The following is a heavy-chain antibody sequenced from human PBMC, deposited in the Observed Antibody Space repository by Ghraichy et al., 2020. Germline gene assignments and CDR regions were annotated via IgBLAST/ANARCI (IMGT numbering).Heavy chain of an antibody. CDR2: IYYSGIT. CDR1: GGSISSSSNY. J-gene: IGHJ6*02. D-gene: IGHD2-2*01. Sequence: ESLNISCTVSGGSISSSSNYWGWIRQPPGKGLEWIGNIYYSGITYYNPSLKSRFTISADTSKNQFSMKMSSVTAAATAVYYCARHPASSATYYYGMDIWGQGTTVTVSS. V-gene: IGHV4-39*01. CDR3: ARHPASSATYYYGMDI.